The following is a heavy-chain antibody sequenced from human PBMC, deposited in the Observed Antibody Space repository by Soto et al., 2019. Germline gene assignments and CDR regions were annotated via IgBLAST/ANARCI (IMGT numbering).Heavy chain of an antibody. CDR3: ARGLNDYVWGSYRPDAFDI. CDR2: IIPIFGTA. J-gene: IGHJ3*02. D-gene: IGHD3-16*02. Sequence: GASVKVSCKASGGTFSSYAISWVRQAPGQGLEWMGGIIPIFGTANYAQKFQGRVTITADESTSTAYMELSSLRSEDTAVYYCARGLNDYVWGSYRPDAFDIWGQGTMVTVSS. CDR1: GGTFSSYA. V-gene: IGHV1-69*13.